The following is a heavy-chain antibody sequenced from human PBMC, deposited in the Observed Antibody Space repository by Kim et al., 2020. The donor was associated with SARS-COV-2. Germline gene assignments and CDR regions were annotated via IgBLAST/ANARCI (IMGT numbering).Heavy chain of an antibody. CDR2: IKSETAGGTT. D-gene: IGHD1-1*01. J-gene: IGHJ4*02. Sequence: GGSLRLSCVASGFTFSNAWMSWVRQAPGKGLEWVGRIKSETAGGTTDYAAPVKGRFTISRDDSKNTLYLQMNSLRTEDTAVYYCTTVTWNWCFDYWGQG. CDR3: TTVTWNWCFDY. CDR1: GFTFSNAW. V-gene: IGHV3-15*01.